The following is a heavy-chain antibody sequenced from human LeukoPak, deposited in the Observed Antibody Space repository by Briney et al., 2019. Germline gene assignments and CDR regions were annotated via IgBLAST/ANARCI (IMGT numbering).Heavy chain of an antibody. Sequence: GASVKVSCKASGYTFTSYGISWVRQAPGQGLEWMGWISAYNGNTNYAQKLQGRVTMTTDTSTSTAYMELSSLRSEDTAVYYCASSMVRGERGYYYMDVWGKGTTVTISS. D-gene: IGHD3-10*01. CDR2: ISAYNGNT. CDR3: ASSMVRGERGYYYMDV. CDR1: GYTFTSYG. J-gene: IGHJ6*03. V-gene: IGHV1-18*01.